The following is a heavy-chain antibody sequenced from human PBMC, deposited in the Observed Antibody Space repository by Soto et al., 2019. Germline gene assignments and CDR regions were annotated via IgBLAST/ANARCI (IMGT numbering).Heavy chain of an antibody. CDR3: ARGPLRIAVAGTRYKGMDV. V-gene: IGHV4-34*01. CDR2: INHSGST. J-gene: IGHJ6*02. CDR1: GGSFSGYY. Sequence: QVQLQQWGAGLLKPSETLSLTCAVYGGSFSGYYWSWIRQPPGKGLEWIGEINHSGSTNYNPSLKSRVTISVDTSKNQFSLKLSSVTAADTAVYYCARGPLRIAVAGTRYKGMDVWGQGTTVTVSS. D-gene: IGHD6-19*01.